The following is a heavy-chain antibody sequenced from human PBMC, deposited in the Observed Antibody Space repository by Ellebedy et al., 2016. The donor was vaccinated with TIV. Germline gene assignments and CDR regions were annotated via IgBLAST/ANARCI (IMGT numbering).Heavy chain of an antibody. CDR3: ATMRRATRGFDP. CDR2: IYHTGTT. J-gene: IGHJ5*02. V-gene: IGHV4-4*02. Sequence: SETLSLTXVVSGGSITSTWWSWVRQPPGKGLEWIGQIYHTGTTNYNPSLKSRVIISVDKSKNQVSLNVSSVTAADTAMYYCATMRRATRGFDPWGQGTLVTVSS. D-gene: IGHD3-10*01. CDR1: GGSITSTW.